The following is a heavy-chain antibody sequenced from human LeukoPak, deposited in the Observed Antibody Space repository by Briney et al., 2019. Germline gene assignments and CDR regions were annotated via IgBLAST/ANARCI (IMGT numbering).Heavy chain of an antibody. Sequence: SVKVSCKASGGTFSSYAISWVRQAPGQGLEWMGGIIPIFGTANYAQKFQGRVTITTDESTSTAYMELSSLRSEDTAVYCCARDPSAYSSSWYQHWGQGTLVTVSS. CDR2: IIPIFGTA. V-gene: IGHV1-69*05. CDR1: GGTFSSYA. CDR3: ARDPSAYSSSWYQH. D-gene: IGHD6-13*01. J-gene: IGHJ1*01.